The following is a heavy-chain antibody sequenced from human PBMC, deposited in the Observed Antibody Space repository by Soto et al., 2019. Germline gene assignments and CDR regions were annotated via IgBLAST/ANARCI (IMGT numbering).Heavy chain of an antibody. V-gene: IGHV3-15*01. D-gene: IGHD3-10*01. CDR1: GFTFSNAW. CDR2: IKSKTDGGTT. CDR3: TKTLVRGVPYYYYYYMDV. Sequence: GGSLRLSCAASGFTFSNAWMSWVRQAPGKGLEWVGRIKSKTDGGTTDYAAPVKGRFTISRDDSKNTLYLQMNSLKTEDTAVYYCTKTLVRGVPYYYYYYMDVWGKGTTVTVSS. J-gene: IGHJ6*03.